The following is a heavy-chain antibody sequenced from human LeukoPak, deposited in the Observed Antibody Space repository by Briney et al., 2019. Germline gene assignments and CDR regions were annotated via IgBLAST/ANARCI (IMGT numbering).Heavy chain of an antibody. CDR2: INPNSGGT. J-gene: IGHJ4*02. CDR3: ASGLWVTAIEEGPIGNNDY. Sequence: ASVKVSCKASGYTFTGYYMHWVRQAPGQGLEWMGWINPNSGGTNYAQKFQGRVTMTRDTSISTAYMELSRLRSDDTAVYYCASGLWVTAIEEGPIGNNDYWGQGTLVTVSS. V-gene: IGHV1-2*02. D-gene: IGHD2-21*02. CDR1: GYTFTGYY.